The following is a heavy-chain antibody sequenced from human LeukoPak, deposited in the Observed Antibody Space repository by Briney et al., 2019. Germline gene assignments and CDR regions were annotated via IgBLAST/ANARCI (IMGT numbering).Heavy chain of an antibody. Sequence: GGSLRLSCAASGFTFSSYAMSWVRQAPGKGLEWVSAISGSGGSTYYADSVKGRFTISRDNAKNSLYLQMNSLRAEDTAVYYCARDKRFKPDYWGQGTLVTVSS. CDR2: ISGSGGST. D-gene: IGHD3-10*01. J-gene: IGHJ4*02. CDR1: GFTFSSYA. CDR3: ARDKRFKPDY. V-gene: IGHV3-23*01.